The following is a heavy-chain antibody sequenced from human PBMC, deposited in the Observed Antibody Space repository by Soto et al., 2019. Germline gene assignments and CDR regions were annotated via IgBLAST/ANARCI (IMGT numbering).Heavy chain of an antibody. Sequence: PGGSLRLSCAASGFSFSHYGMQWVRQAPGKGLEWVAVIWYDVSNKYYADSVKGRFTISRDNSNNTLYLQMNSLRAEDTAVYYCERRPSTPGYHYGMDVWGQGTTVTFSS. V-gene: IGHV3-33*01. J-gene: IGHJ6*02. D-gene: IGHD3-9*01. CDR3: ERRPSTPGYHYGMDV. CDR2: IWYDVSNK. CDR1: GFSFSHYG.